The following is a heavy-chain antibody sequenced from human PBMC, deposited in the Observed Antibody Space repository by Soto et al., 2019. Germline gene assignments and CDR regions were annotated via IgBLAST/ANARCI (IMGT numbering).Heavy chain of an antibody. CDR1: GGSVSSYY. Sequence: SETLSLTCTVSGGSVSSYYWSWIRQSPGKGLEWIGFIYYSGSTKYNPSLKSRVTISVDTSKNQFSLKLSSVTAADTAVYYCARHSRETLFDYWGQGTLVTVSS. CDR2: IYYSGST. V-gene: IGHV4-59*08. J-gene: IGHJ4*02. CDR3: ARHSRETLFDY.